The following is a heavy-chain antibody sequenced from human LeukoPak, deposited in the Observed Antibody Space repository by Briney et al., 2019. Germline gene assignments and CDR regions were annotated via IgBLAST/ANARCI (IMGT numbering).Heavy chain of an antibody. V-gene: IGHV3-23*01. Sequence: PGGSLRLSCAASGFTFSSYAMSWVRQAPGKGLEWVSAISGSGGSTYYADSVKGRFTISRGNSKNTLYLQMNSLRAEDTAVYYCAKDPRRYGSGSQRSDYWGQGTLVTVSS. D-gene: IGHD3-10*01. J-gene: IGHJ4*02. CDR2: ISGSGGST. CDR1: GFTFSSYA. CDR3: AKDPRRYGSGSQRSDY.